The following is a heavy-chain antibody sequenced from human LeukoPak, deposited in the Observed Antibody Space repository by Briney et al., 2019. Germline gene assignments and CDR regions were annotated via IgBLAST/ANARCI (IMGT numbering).Heavy chain of an antibody. CDR1: GYTFSSYD. CDR2: MNPNGGNT. J-gene: IGHJ4*02. V-gene: IGHV1-8*01. Sequence: ASVKLSCTASGYTFSSYDINWVRQATGQGLEWMGWMNPNGGNTDYAQYVKGRFTISRNNSKNTVYLQMNSLTSEDTAVYYCARGPLAVNDYWGQGAPVSAS. CDR3: ARGPLAVNDY. D-gene: IGHD6-19*01.